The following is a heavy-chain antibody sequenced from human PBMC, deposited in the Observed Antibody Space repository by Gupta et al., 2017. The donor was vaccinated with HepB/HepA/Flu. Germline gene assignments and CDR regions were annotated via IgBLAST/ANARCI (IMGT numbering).Heavy chain of an antibody. J-gene: IGHJ3*02. CDR2: ISYDGSNK. CDR3: AKDGDSGSYSDAFDI. CDR1: GLTFSSYA. Sequence: QVQLVESGGGVVQPGRSLRLSCAASGLTFSSYAMHWVRQAPGKGLEGVAVISYDGSNKYYADSVKGRFTISRDNSKNTLYLQMNRLRAEDTAVYYCAKDGDSGSYSDAFDIWGQGTIVTVSS. D-gene: IGHD1-26*01. V-gene: IGHV3-30-3*01.